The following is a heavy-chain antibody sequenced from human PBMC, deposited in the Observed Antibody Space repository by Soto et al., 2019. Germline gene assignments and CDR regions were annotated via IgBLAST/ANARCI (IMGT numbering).Heavy chain of an antibody. CDR3: AVTGTYNWFEP. J-gene: IGHJ5*02. Sequence: PSETLSLTCTISGGPLSDSFWNWIRQPPGKGLEGIGEIHNNGISNYSPSLKSRVTMSVDTSKNQFSRKMTSVTAAVTAVYYCAVTGTYNWFEPGGQGTLVTVS. V-gene: IGHV4-34*01. D-gene: IGHD7-27*01. CDR1: GGPLSDSF. CDR2: IHNNGIS.